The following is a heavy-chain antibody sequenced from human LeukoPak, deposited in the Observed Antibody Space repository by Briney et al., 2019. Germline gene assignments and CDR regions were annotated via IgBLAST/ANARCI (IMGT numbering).Heavy chain of an antibody. CDR3: ARDYGDYVHWFDP. V-gene: IGHV3-66*01. D-gene: IGHD4-17*01. CDR2: IYSGGST. J-gene: IGHJ5*02. CDR1: GFTVSSNY. Sequence: GGSLRLSCAASGFTVSSNYMSWVRQAPGKGLEWVSVIYSGGSTYYADSVKGRFTISRDNSKNTLYLQMNSLRAEDTAVYYCARDYGDYVHWFDPWGQGTLVTVPS.